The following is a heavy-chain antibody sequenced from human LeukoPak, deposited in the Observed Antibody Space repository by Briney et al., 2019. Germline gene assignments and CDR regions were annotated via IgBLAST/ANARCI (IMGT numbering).Heavy chain of an antibody. D-gene: IGHD2/OR15-2a*01. V-gene: IGHV3-23*01. J-gene: IGHJ4*02. Sequence: GGSLRLSCAASGFSFSNYGMSWVRQAPGKGPEWVSAISGSGAYTHYADSVKGRFTISRDNSRNTLYLQMHSLRSDDTAVYYCAKVPYDNYFYYFVYWGQGTLVTVSS. CDR1: GFSFSNYG. CDR3: AKVPYDNYFYYFVY. CDR2: ISGSGAYT.